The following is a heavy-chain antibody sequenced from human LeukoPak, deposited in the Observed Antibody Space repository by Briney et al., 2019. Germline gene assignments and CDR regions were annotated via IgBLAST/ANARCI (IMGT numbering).Heavy chain of an antibody. CDR3: AKEKGQQLVIGTAFDI. J-gene: IGHJ3*02. CDR1: GGTFSSYA. CDR2: IIPILGIA. V-gene: IGHV1-69*04. Sequence: GASVKVSCKASGGTFSSYAISWVRQAPGQGLEWMGRIIPILGIANYAQKFQGRVTITADKSTSTAYMELSSLRSEDTAVYYCAKEKGQQLVIGTAFDIWGQGTMVTVSS. D-gene: IGHD6-13*01.